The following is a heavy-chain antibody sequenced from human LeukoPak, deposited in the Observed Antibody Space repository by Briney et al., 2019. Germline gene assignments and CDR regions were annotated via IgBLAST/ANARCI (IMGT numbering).Heavy chain of an antibody. CDR3: ARFERGYSGSEGIDY. CDR1: GGSISSGAYY. V-gene: IGHV4-30-4*01. D-gene: IGHD5-12*01. Sequence: SETLSLTCTVSGGSISSGAYYWSWIRQPPGKGLEWIGYIYYSGSTYYNPSLKSRVTISVDTSKNQFSLKLSSVTAADTAVYYCARFERGYSGSEGIDYWGQGTLVTVSS. J-gene: IGHJ4*02. CDR2: IYYSGST.